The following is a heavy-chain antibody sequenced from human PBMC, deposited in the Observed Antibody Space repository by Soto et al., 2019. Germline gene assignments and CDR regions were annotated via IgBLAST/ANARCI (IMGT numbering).Heavy chain of an antibody. D-gene: IGHD6-19*01. CDR1: GGSISSSNW. CDR3: ARPWGGWYGDAFDI. Sequence: TLSLTCAVSGGSISSSNWWSWVRQPPGKGLEWIGEIYHSGSTNYNPSLKSRVTISVDKSKNQFSLKLSSVTAADTAVYYCARPWGGWYGDAFDIWGQGTMVTVSS. V-gene: IGHV4-4*02. CDR2: IYHSGST. J-gene: IGHJ3*02.